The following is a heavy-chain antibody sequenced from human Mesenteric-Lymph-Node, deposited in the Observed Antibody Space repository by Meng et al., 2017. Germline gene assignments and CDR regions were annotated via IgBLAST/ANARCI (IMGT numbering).Heavy chain of an antibody. CDR3: ARGHPWYYYDSSGYYSFDY. CDR1: GYTFTGYY. CDR2: INPNSGGT. Sequence: ASVKVFCKASGYTFTGYYMHWVRQAPGQGLEWMGRINPNSGGTNYAQKFQGRVTMTRDTSISTAYMELSRLRSDDTAVYYCARGHPWYYYDSSGYYSFDYWGQGTLVTVSS. V-gene: IGHV1-2*06. J-gene: IGHJ4*02. D-gene: IGHD3-22*01.